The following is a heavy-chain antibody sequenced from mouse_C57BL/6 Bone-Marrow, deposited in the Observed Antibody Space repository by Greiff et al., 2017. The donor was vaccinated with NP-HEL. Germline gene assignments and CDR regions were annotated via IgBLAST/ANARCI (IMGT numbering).Heavy chain of an antibody. CDR3: ARRGDYDWFAY. D-gene: IGHD2-4*01. V-gene: IGHV1-81*01. Sequence: QVQLQQSGAELARPGASVKLSCKASGYTFTSYGISWVKQRTGQGLEWIGEIYPRSGNTYYNEKFKGKATLTADKSSSTAYMELRSLTSEDSAVYFCARRGDYDWFAYWGQGTLVTVSA. CDR1: GYTFTSYG. J-gene: IGHJ3*01. CDR2: IYPRSGNT.